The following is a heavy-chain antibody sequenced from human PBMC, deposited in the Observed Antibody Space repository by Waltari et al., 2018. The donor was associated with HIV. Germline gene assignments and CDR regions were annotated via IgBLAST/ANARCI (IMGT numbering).Heavy chain of an antibody. V-gene: IGHV1-8*01. J-gene: IGHJ4*02. CDR3: ARGSYCSGGSCYLFDY. D-gene: IGHD2-15*01. CDR2: MNPNSGNT. CDR1: GYTFTSYD. Sequence: QVQLVQSGAEVKKPGASVKVSCKASGYTFTSYDINWVRQATGQGLEWMGWMNPNSGNTGYAQKFQGRVTMTRNTSISTAYMELSSLRSEDTAVYYCARGSYCSGGSCYLFDYWGQGTLVTVSS.